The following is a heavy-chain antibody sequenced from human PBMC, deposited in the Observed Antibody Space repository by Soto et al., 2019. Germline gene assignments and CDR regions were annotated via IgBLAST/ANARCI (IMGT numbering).Heavy chain of an antibody. Sequence: SEILSLTCTVSGGSISSGGYYWSWIRQHPGKGLEWIGYIYYSGSTYYNPSLKSRVTISVDTSKNQFSLKLSSVTAADTAVYYCARWRTTVVTGFDYRGQGTLVTVSS. CDR2: IYYSGST. J-gene: IGHJ4*02. CDR3: ARWRTTVVTGFDY. CDR1: GGSISSGGYY. D-gene: IGHD4-17*01. V-gene: IGHV4-31*03.